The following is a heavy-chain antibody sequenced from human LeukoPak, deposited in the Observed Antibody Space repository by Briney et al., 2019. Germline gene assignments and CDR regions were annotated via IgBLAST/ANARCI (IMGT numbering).Heavy chain of an antibody. Sequence: GGSLRLSCAASGFAFSNYLMSWVRQAPGKGLEWVSVIYSGDSTYYADSVKGRFTISRDNSKNTLYLQMNSLRAEDTAVYYCASGYSYGYDAFFWGQGTLVTVSS. CDR3: ASGYSYGYDAFF. J-gene: IGHJ4*02. CDR1: GFAFSNYL. CDR2: IYSGDST. V-gene: IGHV3-53*01. D-gene: IGHD5-18*01.